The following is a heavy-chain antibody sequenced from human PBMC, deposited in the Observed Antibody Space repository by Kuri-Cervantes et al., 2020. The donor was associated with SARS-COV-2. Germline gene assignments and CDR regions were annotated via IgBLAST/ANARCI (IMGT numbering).Heavy chain of an antibody. Sequence: ESLKISCSVSGGFIGSYYWSWIRQPPGKGLEWIGNIFYSGNTNYNPSLKSRVTISVDTSKNQFSLKLSSVTAADTAVYYCARHSETAYFDTSGSFDPWGQGTLVTVSS. D-gene: IGHD3-22*01. J-gene: IGHJ5*02. V-gene: IGHV4-59*08. CDR2: IFYSGNT. CDR3: ARHSETAYFDTSGSFDP. CDR1: GGFIGSYY.